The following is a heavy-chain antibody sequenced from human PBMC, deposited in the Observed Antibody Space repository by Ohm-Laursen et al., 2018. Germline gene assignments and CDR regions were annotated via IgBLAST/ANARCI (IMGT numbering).Heavy chain of an antibody. D-gene: IGHD5-24*01. Sequence: SQTLSLTCAVYGGSLSGYYWSWIRQHPGKGLEWIGYIYYSGSTYYNPSLKSRVTISVDTSKNQFSLKLSSVTAADTAVYYCARDMGPIQRWLHYWGQGTLVTVSS. CDR3: ARDMGPIQRWLHY. CDR2: IYYSGST. CDR1: GGSLSGYY. V-gene: IGHV4-31*11. J-gene: IGHJ4*02.